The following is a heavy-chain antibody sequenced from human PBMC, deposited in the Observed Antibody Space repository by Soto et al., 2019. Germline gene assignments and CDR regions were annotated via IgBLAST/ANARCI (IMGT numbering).Heavy chain of an antibody. Sequence: GGSLRLSCAASGFTFSTYAMSWVRQAPGKGLEWVSTISSSGGNTYYTDSVKGRFTISRDNSKNTLYPQMNSLRAEDTAIYYCAKRPTSTGFGDPFDIWGQGTMVTVSS. CDR2: ISSSGGNT. V-gene: IGHV3-23*01. CDR3: AKRPTSTGFGDPFDI. D-gene: IGHD3-10*01. CDR1: GFTFSTYA. J-gene: IGHJ3*02.